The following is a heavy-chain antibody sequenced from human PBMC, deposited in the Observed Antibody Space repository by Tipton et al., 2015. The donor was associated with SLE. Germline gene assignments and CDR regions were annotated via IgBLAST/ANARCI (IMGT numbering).Heavy chain of an antibody. CDR2: VYNTGST. CDR1: GGSISSSGYY. V-gene: IGHV4-31*03. Sequence: GLVKPSETLSLTCSVSGGSISSSGYYWNWIRQHPGKGLEWIGYVYNTGSTHYNPSLEGRLTISVDTSKNQFSLSLTSVTAADTAVYYCARAPDLPATYDSWGQGTLVTVSS. D-gene: IGHD2-2*01. J-gene: IGHJ5*01. CDR3: ARAPDLPATYDS.